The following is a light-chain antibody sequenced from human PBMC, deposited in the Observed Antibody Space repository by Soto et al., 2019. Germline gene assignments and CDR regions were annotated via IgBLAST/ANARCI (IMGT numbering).Light chain of an antibody. CDR1: QTISNW. Sequence: DIQMTQSPSTLSASVGDRVTITCRASQTISNWLAWYQQKPGKAPKVLIYKASSLESGVPSRFSGSGSGTEFTLTISSLQPDDFATYYCQQYKSPWTFGQGTKVEIK. J-gene: IGKJ1*01. V-gene: IGKV1-5*03. CDR3: QQYKSPWT. CDR2: KAS.